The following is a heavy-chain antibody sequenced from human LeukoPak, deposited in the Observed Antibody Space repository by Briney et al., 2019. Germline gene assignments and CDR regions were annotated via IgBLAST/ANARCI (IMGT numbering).Heavy chain of an antibody. V-gene: IGHV3-73*01. J-gene: IGHJ5*02. D-gene: IGHD3-10*01. CDR1: VFTFSGSA. CDR2: IRSKANSYAT. Sequence: GGSLRLSCAASVFTFSGSAMHWVRQASGKGLECVGRIRSKANSYATAYVASGKGRFTIARDDSKNTAYLQMNSLKTEDTVVYYCLVRGVISWGQGTLVTVSS. CDR3: LVRGVIS.